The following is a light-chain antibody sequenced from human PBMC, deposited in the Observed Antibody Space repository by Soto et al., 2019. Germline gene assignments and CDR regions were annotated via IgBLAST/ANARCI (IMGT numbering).Light chain of an antibody. V-gene: IGLV2-14*01. CDR3: ISYTSSSTLV. CDR2: EVS. J-gene: IGLJ3*02. Sequence: QSALTQPASVSGSPGQSITISCTGTSSDVGGYNYVSWYQQHPGKAPKLMIYEVSNRPSGVSNRFSGSKSGNTASLTISGLQAEDEADYYCISYTSSSTLVFGGGTKLIVL. CDR1: SSDVGGYNY.